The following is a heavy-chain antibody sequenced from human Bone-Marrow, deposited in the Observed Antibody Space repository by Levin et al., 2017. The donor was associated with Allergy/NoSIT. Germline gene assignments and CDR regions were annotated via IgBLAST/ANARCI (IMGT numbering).Heavy chain of an antibody. CDR2: IHNSGNT. D-gene: IGHD3-10*02. Sequence: SQTLSLTCTVSGASISSYSWSWIRQSPGKGLEWIVNIHNSGNTNYNPSLKSRVTFSVDTSNNHFSLKLTSVTAADTAVYYCVRDLRNVLDVWGQGTTVTVSS. V-gene: IGHV4-59*13. CDR1: GASISSYS. J-gene: IGHJ6*02. CDR3: VRDLRNVLDV.